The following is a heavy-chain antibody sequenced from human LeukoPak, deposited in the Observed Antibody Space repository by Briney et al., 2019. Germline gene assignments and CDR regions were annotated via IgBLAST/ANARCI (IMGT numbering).Heavy chain of an antibody. Sequence: GASVKVSCKTSGYTFASYGINWVRQAPGQGLEWMGWISAYNGNINYAQKFQGRVTMTTDTSTSTVYLELRSLRSDDTAIYYCARAGGRVVTAIDAYWGQGTLDTVSS. CDR3: ARAGGRVVTAIDAY. D-gene: IGHD2-21*02. V-gene: IGHV1-18*01. J-gene: IGHJ4*02. CDR1: GYTFASYG. CDR2: ISAYNGNI.